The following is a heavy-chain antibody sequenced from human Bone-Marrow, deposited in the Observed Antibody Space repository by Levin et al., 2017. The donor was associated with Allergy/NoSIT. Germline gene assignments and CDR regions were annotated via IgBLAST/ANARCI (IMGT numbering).Heavy chain of an antibody. CDR2: IYYSGST. CDR3: ARGVPEQHLDY. D-gene: IGHD1-14*01. CDR1: GGSISSGGYA. V-gene: IGHV4-30-2*01. Sequence: LRLSCAVSGGSISSGGYAWTWIRQPPGKGLEWIGFIYYSGSTYYNPSLKSRVTLSVDRSKNQFSLKLSSVTAADTAVYYCARGVPEQHLDYWGQGTLVTVSS. J-gene: IGHJ4*02.